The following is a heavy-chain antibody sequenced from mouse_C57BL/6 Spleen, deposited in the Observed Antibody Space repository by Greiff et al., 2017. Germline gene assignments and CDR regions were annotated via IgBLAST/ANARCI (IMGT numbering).Heavy chain of an antibody. Sequence: EVKLEESGPVLVKPGASVKMSCKASGYTFTDYYMNWVKQSHGKSLEWIGVINPYNGGTSYNQKFKGKATLTVDKSSSTAYMELNSLTSEDSAVYYCAHDGFLDYWGQGTTLTVSS. CDR1: GYTFTDYY. D-gene: IGHD2-3*01. V-gene: IGHV1-19*01. CDR3: AHDGFLDY. CDR2: INPYNGGT. J-gene: IGHJ2*01.